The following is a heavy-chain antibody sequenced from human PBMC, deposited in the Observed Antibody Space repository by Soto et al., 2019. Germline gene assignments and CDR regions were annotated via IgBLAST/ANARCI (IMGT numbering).Heavy chain of an antibody. CDR3: ARLSFCGGDCPHGGYFDY. CDR1: GGSISSSSYY. V-gene: IGHV4-39*01. Sequence: SETLSLTCTVSGGSISSSSYYWGWIRQPPGKGLEWIGSIYYSGSTYYNPSLKSRVTISVDTSKNQFSLKLSSVTAADTAVYYCARLSFCGGDCPHGGYFDYWGQGTLVTVSS. CDR2: IYYSGST. J-gene: IGHJ4*02. D-gene: IGHD2-21*02.